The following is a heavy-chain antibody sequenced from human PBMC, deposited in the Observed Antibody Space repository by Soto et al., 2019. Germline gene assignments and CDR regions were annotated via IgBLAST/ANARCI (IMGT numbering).Heavy chain of an antibody. CDR2: IYYSGST. CDR1: GGSISSGDYY. Sequence: SETLSLTCTVSGGSISSGDYYWSWIRQPPGKGLEWIGYIYYSGSTYYNPSLKSRVTISVDTSKNQFSQKLSSVTAADTAVYYCARGLGEYVFWSGYYTGGRAWFAPWGQGTLVTVSS. D-gene: IGHD3-3*01. J-gene: IGHJ5*02. CDR3: ARGLGEYVFWSGYYTGGRAWFAP. V-gene: IGHV4-30-4*01.